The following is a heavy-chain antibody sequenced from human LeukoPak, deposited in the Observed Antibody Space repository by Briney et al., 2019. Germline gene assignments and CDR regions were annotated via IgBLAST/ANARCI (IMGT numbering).Heavy chain of an antibody. V-gene: IGHV3-23*01. Sequence: GGSLRLSCAASGFTFSSYTINWVRQAPGKGLEWVSAISGSGGSTYYADSVKGRFTISRDNSKNTLYLQMNSLRAEDTAVYYCANQGPVLAVAGNYWGQGTLVTVSS. J-gene: IGHJ4*02. CDR2: ISGSGGST. CDR3: ANQGPVLAVAGNY. D-gene: IGHD6-19*01. CDR1: GFTFSSYT.